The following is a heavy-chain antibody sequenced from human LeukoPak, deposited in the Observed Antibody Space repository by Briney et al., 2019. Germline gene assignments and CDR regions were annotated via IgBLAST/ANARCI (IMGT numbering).Heavy chain of an antibody. V-gene: IGHV4-39*07. D-gene: IGHD6-19*01. CDR2: IYYSGST. CDR3: ARAEQWLAYDS. J-gene: IGHJ4*02. CDR1: GGSISSSSYY. Sequence: SETLSLTCTVSGGSISSSSYYWGWIRQPPGKGLEWIGSIYYSGSTYYNPSLKSRVTISVDTSKNQFSLKLSSVTAADTAAYYCARAEQWLAYDSWGQGTLVTVSS.